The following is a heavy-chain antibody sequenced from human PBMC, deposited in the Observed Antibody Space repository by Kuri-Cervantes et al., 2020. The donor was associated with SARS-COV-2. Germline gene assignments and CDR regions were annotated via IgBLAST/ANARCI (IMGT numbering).Heavy chain of an antibody. CDR2: ISPNSGGT. CDR1: GYTFTSYG. V-gene: IGHV1-2*04. J-gene: IGHJ4*02. Sequence: ASVKVSCKASGYTFTSYGISWVRQAPGQGLEWMGWISPNSGGTNYAQKFQGWVTMTRDTSISTAYMELSRLRSDDTAVYYCAHEPADWGSYPIGYWGQGTLVTVSS. D-gene: IGHD3-16*02. CDR3: AHEPADWGSYPIGY.